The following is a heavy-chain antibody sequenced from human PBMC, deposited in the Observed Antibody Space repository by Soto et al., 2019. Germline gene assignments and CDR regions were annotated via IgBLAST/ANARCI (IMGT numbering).Heavy chain of an antibody. CDR1: GYSFTSYW. V-gene: IGHV5-51*01. CDR3: ARQQMADRYYYYGMDV. Sequence: PGESLKISCKGSGYSFTSYWIGWVRQMPGKGLEWMGIIYPGDSDTRYSPSFQGQVTISADKSINTAYLQWSSLKASDTAMYYCARQQMADRYYYYGMDVWGQGTTVTVSS. J-gene: IGHJ6*02. CDR2: IYPGDSDT. D-gene: IGHD6-19*01.